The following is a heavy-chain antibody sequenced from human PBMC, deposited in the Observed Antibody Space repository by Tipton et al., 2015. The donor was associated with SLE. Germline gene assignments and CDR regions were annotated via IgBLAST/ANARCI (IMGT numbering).Heavy chain of an antibody. D-gene: IGHD3-22*01. Sequence: QLVQSGPEVKKPGSSVKVSCKASGGTFSSYAISWVRQAPGQGLEWMGWISAYNGNTNYAQKLQGRVTMTTDTSTSTAYMELRSLRSDDTAVYYCATSNYDSSGPNWFDPWGQGTLVTVSS. J-gene: IGHJ5*02. CDR2: ISAYNGNT. CDR1: GGTFSSYA. CDR3: ATSNYDSSGPNWFDP. V-gene: IGHV1-18*01.